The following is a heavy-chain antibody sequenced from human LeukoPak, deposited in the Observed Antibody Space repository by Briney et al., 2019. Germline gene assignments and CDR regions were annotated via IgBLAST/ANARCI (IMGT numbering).Heavy chain of an antibody. Sequence: PSETLSLTCTVSGGSISSSSYYWGWIRQPPGKGLEWIGSIYYSGSTYYNPSLKSRVTISVDTSKNQFSLKLSSVTAADTAVYYCARARSGSLYYYYGMDVWGQGTTVTVSS. CDR2: IYYSGST. V-gene: IGHV4-39*01. CDR1: GGSISSSSYY. J-gene: IGHJ6*02. D-gene: IGHD1-26*01. CDR3: ARARSGSLYYYYGMDV.